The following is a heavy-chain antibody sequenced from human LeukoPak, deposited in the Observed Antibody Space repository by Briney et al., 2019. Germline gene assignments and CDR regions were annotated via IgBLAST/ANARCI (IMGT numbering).Heavy chain of an antibody. CDR2: FSIRGST. Sequence: SETLSLTCTVSGDSTSTYSWTWVRQPAGKGLEWIGRFSIRGSTQYNPSLRSRVTMSADTSKNQFSLMVTSLTAADTAVYYCARALYFGELGYYYMDFWGRGTTVTVSS. CDR1: GDSTSTYS. V-gene: IGHV4-4*07. J-gene: IGHJ6*03. CDR3: ARALYFGELGYYYMDF. D-gene: IGHD3-10*01.